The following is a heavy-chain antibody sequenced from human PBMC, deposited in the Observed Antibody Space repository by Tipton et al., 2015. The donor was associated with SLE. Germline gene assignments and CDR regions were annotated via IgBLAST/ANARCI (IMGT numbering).Heavy chain of an antibody. V-gene: IGHV3-33*01. Sequence: RSLRLSCAASGFTFSSYVMHWVRQAPGKGLEWVAVIWYDGSNKYYADSVKGRFTISRDNSKNTLYLQMNSLRAEDTAVYYCARDISFYGATRDAFDIWGQGTMVTVSS. CDR3: ARDISFYGATRDAFDI. D-gene: IGHD1-26*01. J-gene: IGHJ3*02. CDR1: GFTFSSYV. CDR2: IWYDGSNK.